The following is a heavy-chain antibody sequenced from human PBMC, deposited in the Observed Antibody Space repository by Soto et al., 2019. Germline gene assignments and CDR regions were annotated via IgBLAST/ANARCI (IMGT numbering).Heavy chain of an antibody. Sequence: PSETLSLTCTVSGGSISSYYWSWIRQPPGKGLEWIGYIYYSGSTNYNPSLKSRVTISVDTSKNQFSLKLSSVTAADTAVYYCARIRYYYDSSGYYSQYYFDYWGQGTLVTVSS. CDR2: IYYSGST. CDR3: ARIRYYYDSSGYYSQYYFDY. V-gene: IGHV4-59*01. J-gene: IGHJ4*02. D-gene: IGHD3-22*01. CDR1: GGSISSYY.